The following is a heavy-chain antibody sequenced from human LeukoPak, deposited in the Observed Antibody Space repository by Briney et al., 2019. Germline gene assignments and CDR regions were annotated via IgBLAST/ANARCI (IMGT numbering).Heavy chain of an antibody. J-gene: IGHJ6*02. CDR3: ASPMVRGVHYGMDV. V-gene: IGHV1-69*02. D-gene: IGHD3-10*01. CDR1: GGTFGSYT. CDR2: IIPILCIA. Sequence: SVKVSCKASGGTFGSYTISWVRQAPGQGLEWMGRIIPILCIANYAQKFQGRVTITADKSTSTAYMELSSLRSEDTAVYYCASPMVRGVHYGMDVWGQGTTVTVSS.